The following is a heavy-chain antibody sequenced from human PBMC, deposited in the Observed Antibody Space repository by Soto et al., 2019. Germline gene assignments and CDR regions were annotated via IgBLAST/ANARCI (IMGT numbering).Heavy chain of an antibody. D-gene: IGHD5-12*01. V-gene: IGHV3-49*04. Sequence: GGSLRLSCTVSGFTFGDYAVNWARQAPGKGLEWVGFIRSKAYGETPEYAASVKGRFTISRDDSKTIAYLQMNSLRAEDTAVYYCARDPRPDIVATFDYWGQGTLVTVSS. CDR2: IRSKAYGETP. CDR1: GFTFGDYA. J-gene: IGHJ4*02. CDR3: ARDPRPDIVATFDY.